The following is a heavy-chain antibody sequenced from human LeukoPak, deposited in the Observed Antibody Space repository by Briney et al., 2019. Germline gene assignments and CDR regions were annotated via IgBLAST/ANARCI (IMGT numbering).Heavy chain of an antibody. J-gene: IGHJ6*03. V-gene: IGHV4-59*01. D-gene: IGHD3-10*01. CDR3: AGSGSYFYYYYYYMDV. Sequence: PSETLSLICTVSGGSISSYYWSWIRQPPGKGLEWIGYIYYSGSTNYNPSLKSRVAISVDTSKNQFSLKLSSVTAADTAVYYCAGSGSYFYYYYYYMDVWGKGTTVTVSS. CDR2: IYYSGST. CDR1: GGSISSYY.